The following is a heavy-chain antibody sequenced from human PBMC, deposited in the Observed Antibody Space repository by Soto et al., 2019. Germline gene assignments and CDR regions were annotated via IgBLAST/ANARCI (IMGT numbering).Heavy chain of an antibody. CDR1: GFTVRNNY. V-gene: IGHV3-53*01. J-gene: IGHJ4*02. CDR3: ARDPPGIAASGAGG. CDR2: IYSGGNT. D-gene: IGHD6-13*01. Sequence: EVQLVESGGGLIQPGGSLRLSCAASGFTVRNNYMRWVRQAPGKGLAWVSLIYSGGNTHYADSVKGRFTISRDDSKNTLYLQMNSMRVEDRAVYYCARDPPGIAASGAGGWGQGTLVTVSS.